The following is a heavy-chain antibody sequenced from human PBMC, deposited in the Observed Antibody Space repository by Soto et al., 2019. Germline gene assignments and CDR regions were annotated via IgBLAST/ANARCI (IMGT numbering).Heavy chain of an antibody. CDR3: ATLAHPTPLYDFWSGYDY. D-gene: IGHD3-3*01. CDR1: GYTLTELS. J-gene: IGHJ4*02. CDR2: FDPEDGET. Sequence: ASVKVSCKVSGYTLTELSMHWVRQAPGKGLEWMGGFDPEDGETIYAQKFQGRVTMTEDTSTDTAYMELSSLRSEDTAVYYCATLAHPTPLYDFWSGYDYWGQGTLVTVSS. V-gene: IGHV1-24*01.